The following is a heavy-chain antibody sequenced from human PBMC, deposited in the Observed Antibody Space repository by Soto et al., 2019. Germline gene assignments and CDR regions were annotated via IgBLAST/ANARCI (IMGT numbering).Heavy chain of an antibody. V-gene: IGHV4-30-4*01. Sequence: QVQLQESGPGLVKPSQTLSLTCTVSGGSISSGDYYWSWIRQPPGKGLEWIGYIYYSGSTYYNPSLKSRVTISVDTSKNQFSLKLSSVTAADTAVYYCARGGRLVYYYYYGMDVWGQGTTVTVSS. CDR1: GGSISSGDYY. CDR2: IYYSGST. D-gene: IGHD3-16*01. CDR3: ARGGRLVYYYYYGMDV. J-gene: IGHJ6*02.